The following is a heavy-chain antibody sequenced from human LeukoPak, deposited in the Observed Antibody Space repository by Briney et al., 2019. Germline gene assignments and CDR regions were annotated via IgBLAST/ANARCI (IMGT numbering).Heavy chain of an antibody. CDR1: GFTFSSYA. Sequence: GGSLRLSCAASGFTFSSYAMSWVRQAPGKGLEWVSAISGSGGSTYYADSVKGRFTISRDNSKNKLYLQMNSLRAEDTAVYYCAREKKTEWTTGAFDMWGQGTMVIVSS. CDR3: AREKKTEWTTGAFDM. CDR2: ISGSGGST. D-gene: IGHD3-3*01. V-gene: IGHV3-23*01. J-gene: IGHJ3*02.